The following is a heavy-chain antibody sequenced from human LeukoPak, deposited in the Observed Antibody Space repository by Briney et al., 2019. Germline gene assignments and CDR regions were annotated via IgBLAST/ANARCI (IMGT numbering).Heavy chain of an antibody. Sequence: SETLSLTCAVYGGSFSGYYWSWIRQPPGKGVEWIGEINHSGSTNYNPSLKSRVTISVDTSKNQFSLKLSSVTAADTAVYYCAREDCSGGSCRAWFDPWGQGTLVTVSS. CDR2: INHSGST. J-gene: IGHJ5*02. V-gene: IGHV4-34*09. D-gene: IGHD2-15*01. CDR3: AREDCSGGSCRAWFDP. CDR1: GGSFSGYY.